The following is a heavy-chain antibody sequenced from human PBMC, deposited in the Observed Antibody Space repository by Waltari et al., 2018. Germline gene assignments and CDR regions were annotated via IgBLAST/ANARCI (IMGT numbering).Heavy chain of an antibody. J-gene: IGHJ4*02. CDR1: GYSISSGCY. D-gene: IGHD6-19*01. V-gene: IGHV4-38-2*01. CDR3: GGSGWYGVVTYFDY. CDR2: IYHSGRT. Sequence: QVQLQESGPGLVKPSETLSLTCAVSGYSISSGCYWGWMRQPPGRGLEWIGSIYHSGRTYYNPSRKSRVTISVDTSKNHFALKRSSVTAADTAVYYCGGSGWYGVVTYFDYWGQGTLVTVSS.